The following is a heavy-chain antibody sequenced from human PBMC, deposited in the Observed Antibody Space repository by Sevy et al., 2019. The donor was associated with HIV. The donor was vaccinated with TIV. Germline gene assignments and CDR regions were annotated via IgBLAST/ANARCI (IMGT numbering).Heavy chain of an antibody. CDR1: GYTLSELS. D-gene: IGHD2-15*01. V-gene: IGHV1-24*01. CDR3: ATVGLGYYSGASYYQGDWFDP. CDR2: FDPEDAET. Sequence: ASVKVSCKVSGYTLSELSMHWVRQAPGKGLEWMGSFDPEDAETIYAQTLQGRVTMTEDTSTDTAYMELSSLTSEDTVIYYCATVGLGYYSGASYYQGDWFDPWGQGTLVTVSS. J-gene: IGHJ5*02.